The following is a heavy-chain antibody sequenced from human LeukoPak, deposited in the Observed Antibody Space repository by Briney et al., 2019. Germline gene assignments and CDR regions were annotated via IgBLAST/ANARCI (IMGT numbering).Heavy chain of an antibody. Sequence: GRSLRLSCAASGFTFSSYGMHWVRQAPGKGLEWVAVIWYDGSNKYYADSVKGRFTISRDNSKNKLYLQMNSLRAEDTAVYYCARRRSGSYVIDYWGQGTLVTVSS. CDR3: ARRRSGSYVIDY. CDR2: IWYDGSNK. CDR1: GFTFSSYG. V-gene: IGHV3-33*01. J-gene: IGHJ4*02. D-gene: IGHD1-26*01.